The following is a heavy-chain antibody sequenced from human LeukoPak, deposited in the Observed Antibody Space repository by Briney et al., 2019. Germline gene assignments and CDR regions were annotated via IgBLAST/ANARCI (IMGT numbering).Heavy chain of an antibody. V-gene: IGHV3-23*01. D-gene: IGHD5-12*01. J-gene: IGHJ4*02. CDR3: AKGVGGYDSISGYFDY. Sequence: PGGSLRLSCAASGFTFSSYAMSWVRQAPGKGLEWGSGISGNGGGTYYADSVRGRFTMSRDKSKSTLYLQMNSLRAEDTAVYYCAKGVGGYDSISGYFDYWGQGTLVTVSS. CDR1: GFTFSSYA. CDR2: ISGNGGGT.